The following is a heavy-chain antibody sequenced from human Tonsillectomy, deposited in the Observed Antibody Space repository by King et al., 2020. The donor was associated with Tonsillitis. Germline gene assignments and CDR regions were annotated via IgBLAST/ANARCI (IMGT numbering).Heavy chain of an antibody. J-gene: IGHJ1*01. Sequence: LVQSGGGVVQPGRSLRLSCAASGFTFSSYAMHWVRQAPGKGLEWVAVISYDGSNKYYADSVQGRFTISRDNSKNTLYLQMNSRRAEDTAVYYCARAWGSGWLRAEYFQHWGQGTLVTVSS. V-gene: IGHV3-30*04. CDR2: ISYDGSNK. D-gene: IGHD6-19*01. CDR3: ARAWGSGWLRAEYFQH. CDR1: GFTFSSYA.